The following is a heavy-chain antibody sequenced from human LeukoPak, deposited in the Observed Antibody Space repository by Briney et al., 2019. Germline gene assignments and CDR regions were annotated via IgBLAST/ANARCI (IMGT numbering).Heavy chain of an antibody. D-gene: IGHD3-22*01. J-gene: IGHJ4*02. Sequence: GGSLRLSCAASGFTFSSYAMSWVRQAPGKGLEWVSAISGSGGSTYYADSVKGRFTISRDNSKNTLYLQMNSLRAEDTAVYYCAKDPLPYYYDSSGYYYFDYWGQGTLVIVSS. CDR3: AKDPLPYYYDSSGYYYFDY. CDR1: GFTFSSYA. V-gene: IGHV3-23*01. CDR2: ISGSGGST.